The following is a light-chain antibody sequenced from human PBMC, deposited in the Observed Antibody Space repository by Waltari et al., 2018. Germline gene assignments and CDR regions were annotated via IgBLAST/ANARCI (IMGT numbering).Light chain of an antibody. V-gene: IGKV3-15*01. CDR2: RAS. J-gene: IGKJ1*01. CDR3: QQYNNWPPGT. Sequence: ETVVTQSPATLSMSPGARATLSCRTSQSIGSSLAWYQQRPGQAPRLLIYRASTRATGIPDRFSGSGSETDFTLTISSLQSEDIAIYYCQQYNNWPPGTFGQGTKVEI. CDR1: QSIGSS.